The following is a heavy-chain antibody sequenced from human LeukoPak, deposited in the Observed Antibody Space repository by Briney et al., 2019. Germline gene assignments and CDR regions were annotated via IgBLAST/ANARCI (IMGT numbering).Heavy chain of an antibody. Sequence: GGSLRLSCAASGSTFSSYWMSWVRQAPGKGLEWVANIKQDGSEKYYVDSVKGRFTISRDNAKNSLYLQMNSLRAEDTAVYYCARDHVAERGGYWGQGTLVTVSS. V-gene: IGHV3-7*01. CDR3: ARDHVAERGGY. D-gene: IGHD6-13*01. CDR2: IKQDGSEK. J-gene: IGHJ4*02. CDR1: GSTFSSYW.